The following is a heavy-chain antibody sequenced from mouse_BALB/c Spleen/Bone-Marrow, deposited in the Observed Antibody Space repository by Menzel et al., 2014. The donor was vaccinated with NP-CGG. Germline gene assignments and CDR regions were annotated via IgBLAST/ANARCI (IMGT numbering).Heavy chain of an antibody. V-gene: IGHV14-3*02. Sequence: VHVKQSGAELVKPGASVKLSCTASGFNIKDTYMHWVKQRPEQGLEWIGRIDPANGNTKYDPKFQGKATITADTSSNTAYLQFSSLTSEDTAVYYCARWLLNYYAMDYWGQGTSVTVSS. CDR3: ARWLLNYYAMDY. J-gene: IGHJ4*01. CDR2: IDPANGNT. CDR1: GFNIKDTY. D-gene: IGHD2-3*01.